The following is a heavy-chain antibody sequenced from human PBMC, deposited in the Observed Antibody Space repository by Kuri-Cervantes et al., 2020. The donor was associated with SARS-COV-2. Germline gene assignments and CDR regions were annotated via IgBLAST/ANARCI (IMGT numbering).Heavy chain of an antibody. CDR2: MNPNSGNT. V-gene: IGHV1-8*01. CDR3: ARPGDADSFDY. CDR1: GYTFTSYD. Sequence: ASVKVSCKASGYTFTSYDINWVRQATGQGLEWMGWMNPNSGNTGYAQKFQGRVTMTRDTSTSTVYMELSSLRSEDTAVYYCARPGDADSFDYWGQGTLVTVSS. J-gene: IGHJ4*02. D-gene: IGHD3-16*01.